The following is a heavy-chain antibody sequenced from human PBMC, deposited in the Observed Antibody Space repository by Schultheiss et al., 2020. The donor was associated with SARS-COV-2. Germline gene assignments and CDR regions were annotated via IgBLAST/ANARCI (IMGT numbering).Heavy chain of an antibody. CDR1: GGSLSRNTYY. Sequence: SETLSLTCTVSGGSLSRNTYYWAWIRQPQGRELEYIGNIYYTGITNYNPSLKSRLSMSVDTSKNQFSLSLSSVTGTDTAVYYCARQAQTYCSDDGCGGGYFDSWGQGALVTVSS. CDR3: ARQAQTYCSDDGCGGGYFDS. V-gene: IGHV4-39*01. CDR2: IYYTGIT. J-gene: IGHJ4*02. D-gene: IGHD2-15*01.